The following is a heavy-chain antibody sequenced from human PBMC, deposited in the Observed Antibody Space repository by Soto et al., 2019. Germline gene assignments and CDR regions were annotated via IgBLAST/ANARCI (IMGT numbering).Heavy chain of an antibody. J-gene: IGHJ6*02. Sequence: EVQLVESGGGLVQPGGYLRLSCAASGFTFSSYSMNWVRQAPGKGLEWVSYISSSSSTIYYVDSVKGRFTISRDNAQNSLYLQKNSLRAEDTAVYYGASLLRYLDWLGYYYGMDVWGQGTTVTVSS. D-gene: IGHD3-9*01. V-gene: IGHV3-48*01. CDR3: ASLLRYLDWLGYYYGMDV. CDR1: GFTFSSYS. CDR2: ISSSSSTI.